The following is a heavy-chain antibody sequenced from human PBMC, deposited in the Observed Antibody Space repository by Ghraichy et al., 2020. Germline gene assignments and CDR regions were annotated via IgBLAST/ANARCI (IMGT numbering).Heavy chain of an antibody. D-gene: IGHD3-22*01. CDR3: ARVSWFEYYYDSSGYYHNDAFDI. V-gene: IGHV4-38-2*02. Sequence: GSLSLTCTVSGYSISSGYYWGWIRQPPGKGLEWIGSIYHSGSTYYNPSLKSRVTISVDTSKNQFSLKLSSVTAADTAVYYCARVSWFEYYYDSSGYYHNDAFDIWGQGTMVTVSS. J-gene: IGHJ3*02. CDR1: GYSISSGYY. CDR2: IYHSGST.